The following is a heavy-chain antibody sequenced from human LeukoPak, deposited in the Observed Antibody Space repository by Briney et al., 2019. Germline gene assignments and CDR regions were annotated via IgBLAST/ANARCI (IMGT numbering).Heavy chain of an antibody. V-gene: IGHV1-2*02. J-gene: IGHJ6*03. CDR2: INSNSGAT. D-gene: IGHD6-19*01. Sequence: ASVKVSCKASGYSFTDYYMHWVRQAPGQGPEWMGWINSNSGATKYAQKFQGRVTLTWDTSISTAYMDLRRLISDDTAVYYCARDGSSGVYYYYYMDVWGKGTTVTVSS. CDR3: ARDGSSGVYYYYYMDV. CDR1: GYSFTDYY.